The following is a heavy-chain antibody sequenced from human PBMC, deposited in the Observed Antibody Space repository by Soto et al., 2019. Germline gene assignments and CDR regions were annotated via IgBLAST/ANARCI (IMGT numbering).Heavy chain of an antibody. V-gene: IGHV3-7*01. CDR2: IKQDGSEK. CDR3: GSDHDAYSRFDGFDT. J-gene: IGHJ3*02. D-gene: IGHD3-16*01. CDR1: GFTFSSYW. Sequence: GGSLRLSCAASGFTFSSYWMSWVRQAPGKGLEWVANIKQDGSEKYYVDSVKGRFTISRDNAKNSLYLQMNSLRAEDTAVYYCGSDHDAYSRFDGFDTWGQGTMVTVSS.